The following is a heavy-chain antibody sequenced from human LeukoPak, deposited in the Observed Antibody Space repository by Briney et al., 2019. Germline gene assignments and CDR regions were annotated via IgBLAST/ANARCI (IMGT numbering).Heavy chain of an antibody. CDR3: ARDTAASLNAFDI. V-gene: IGHV4-59*01. D-gene: IGHD2-2*01. CDR1: GGSFSNYY. J-gene: IGHJ3*02. Sequence: SETLSITCTVSGGSFSNYYWSGIRQPPGKGLEWIGYVYYTRSTNYNPSLKSRVAISVDTSKNRFSVKLNSVTAADTAVYYCARDTAASLNAFDIWGQGTMVTVSS. CDR2: VYYTRST.